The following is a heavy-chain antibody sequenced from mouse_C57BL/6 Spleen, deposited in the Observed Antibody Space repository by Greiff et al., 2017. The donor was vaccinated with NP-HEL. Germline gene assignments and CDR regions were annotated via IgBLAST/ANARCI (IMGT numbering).Heavy chain of an antibody. J-gene: IGHJ3*01. D-gene: IGHD2-2*01. CDR1: GYTFTSYW. CDR3: ARRSPIYSGFFAY. CDR2: IYPGSGST. Sequence: QVQLQQPGAELVKPGASVKMSCKASGYTFTSYWITWVKQRPGQGLEWIGDIYPGSGSTNYNEKFKSKATLTVDTSSSTAYMQLSSLTSEDSAVYYCARRSPIYSGFFAYWGQGTLVTVSA. V-gene: IGHV1-55*01.